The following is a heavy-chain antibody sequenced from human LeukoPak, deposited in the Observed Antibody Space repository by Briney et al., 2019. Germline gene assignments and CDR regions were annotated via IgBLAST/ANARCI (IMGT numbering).Heavy chain of an antibody. V-gene: IGHV1-69*04. CDR3: SRGTRSGGSRNRDDY. Sequence: ASVKVSCKASAGTFISYAISWVRQAPGQGLEWMGRIIPILGIANYAQKFQGRVTITADKSTSTAYMELISRRSEDAAVYYCSRGTRSGGSRNRDDYWGQGTLVTVSS. J-gene: IGHJ4*02. CDR1: AGTFISYA. D-gene: IGHD2-15*01. CDR2: IIPILGIA.